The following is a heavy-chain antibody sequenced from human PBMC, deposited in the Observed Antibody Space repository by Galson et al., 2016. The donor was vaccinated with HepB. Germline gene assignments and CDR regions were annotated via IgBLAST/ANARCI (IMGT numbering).Heavy chain of an antibody. V-gene: IGHV4-34*01. CDR1: GESFRGYY. Sequence: SETLSLTCGVSGESFRGYYWTWIRQPPGKGLEWIGEISQIGNSNYNPSLKSRVTFSTDSSKNQFSLKLSSVNDADTAVYYCSRGGFRYRRGANFLYFDYWGQGIRVTVSS. D-gene: IGHD1-1*01. J-gene: IGHJ4*02. CDR3: SRGGFRYRRGANFLYFDY. CDR2: ISQIGNS.